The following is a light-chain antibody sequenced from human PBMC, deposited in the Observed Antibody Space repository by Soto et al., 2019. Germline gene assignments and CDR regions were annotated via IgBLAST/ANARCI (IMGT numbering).Light chain of an antibody. J-gene: IGKJ4*01. CDR2: AAS. Sequence: IQMTHSLSSLSASVGDRVTITFRARQGIRNDLGWFQQKPGNAPNLLIYAASSLQSGVPSRFSGSGSGTEFTLTISSLQPDDFATYYCQQYNSYPLTFGGGTKVDI. CDR1: QGIRND. V-gene: IGKV1-17*01. CDR3: QQYNSYPLT.